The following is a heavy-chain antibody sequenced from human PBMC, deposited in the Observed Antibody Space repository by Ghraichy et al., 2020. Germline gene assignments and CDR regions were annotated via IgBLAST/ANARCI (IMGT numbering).Heavy chain of an antibody. CDR2: IWYDGSNK. J-gene: IGHJ5*02. D-gene: IGHD2-2*01. CDR1: GFTFSSYG. Sequence: GGSLRLSCAASGFTFSSYGMHWVRQAPGKGLEWVAVIWYDGSNKYYADSVKGRFTISSDNSKNTLYLKMNSLRAEDTAVYYGASDIGNCSRTSCTTWGQGTLVTVSS. CDR3: ASDIGNCSRTSCTT. V-gene: IGHV3-33*01.